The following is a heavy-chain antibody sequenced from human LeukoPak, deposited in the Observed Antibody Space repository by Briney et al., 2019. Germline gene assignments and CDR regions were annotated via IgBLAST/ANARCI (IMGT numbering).Heavy chain of an antibody. CDR3: AKEIYGDPTGGRFQH. Sequence: GGSLRLSCAASGFTFSVYSMNWVRQVSGKGLEWVSVISGSGGSTHYADSVKGRFTISRDNSKNTLYLQMKSLRAEDTAVYYCAKEIYGDPTGGRFQHWGQGTLVHVSS. V-gene: IGHV3-23*01. CDR1: GFTFSVYS. D-gene: IGHD4/OR15-4a*01. J-gene: IGHJ1*01. CDR2: ISGSGGST.